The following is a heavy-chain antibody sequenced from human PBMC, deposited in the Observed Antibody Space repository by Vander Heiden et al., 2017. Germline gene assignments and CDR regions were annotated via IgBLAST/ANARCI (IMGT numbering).Heavy chain of an antibody. J-gene: IGHJ5*02. CDR2: ISSSSSYI. CDR3: ARDSGRPPVGFDP. D-gene: IGHD6-25*01. V-gene: IGHV3-21*01. CDR1: GFTFSSYS. Sequence: EVQLVESGGGLVKPGGSLRLSCAASGFTFSSYSMNWVRQAPGKGLEWVSSISSSSSYIYYADSVKGRFTISRDNAKNSLYLQMNSLRAEDTAVYYCARDSGRPPVGFDPWGQGTLVTVSS.